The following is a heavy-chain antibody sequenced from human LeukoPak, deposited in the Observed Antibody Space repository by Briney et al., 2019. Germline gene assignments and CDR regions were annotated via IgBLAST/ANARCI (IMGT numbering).Heavy chain of an antibody. CDR2: TDPIGGST. CDR1: GYTFTGYY. D-gene: IGHD4-11*01. CDR3: ARWTTTYLDY. V-gene: IGHV1-46*01. Sequence: ASVKVSCKASGYTFTGYYMHWVRQAPGQGLEWMGITDPIGGSTNYAQKFQGGVTMTRDTSTSTVYMELSSLRSEDSAVYYCARWTTTYLDYWGQGTLVTVSS. J-gene: IGHJ4*02.